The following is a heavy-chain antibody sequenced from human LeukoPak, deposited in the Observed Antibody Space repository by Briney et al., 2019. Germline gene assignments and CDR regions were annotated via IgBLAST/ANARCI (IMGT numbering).Heavy chain of an antibody. CDR3: ARGFSGWYVGYYFDY. Sequence: GRSLRLSCAASGFTFSSYAMHWVRQAPGKGLGWVAVISYDGGNKYYADSVKGRFTISRDNSKNTLYLQMNSLRAEDTAVYYCARGFSGWYVGYYFDYWGQGTLVTVSS. CDR1: GFTFSSYA. CDR2: ISYDGGNK. D-gene: IGHD6-19*01. V-gene: IGHV3-30*04. J-gene: IGHJ4*02.